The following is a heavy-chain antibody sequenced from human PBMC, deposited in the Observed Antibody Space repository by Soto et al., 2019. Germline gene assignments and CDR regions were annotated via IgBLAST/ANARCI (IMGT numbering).Heavy chain of an antibody. CDR2: INPNSGGT. V-gene: IGHV1-2*04. D-gene: IGHD2-15*01. CDR1: GYTFTGYY. Sequence: ASVKVSCKASGYTFTGYYMHWVRQAPGQGLEWMGWINPNSGGTNYAQKFQGWVTMTRDTSISTAYMELSRLRSDDTAVYYCARALKGEYCSGGSCYSSYGYWGQGTLVTVSS. CDR3: ARALKGEYCSGGSCYSSYGY. J-gene: IGHJ4*02.